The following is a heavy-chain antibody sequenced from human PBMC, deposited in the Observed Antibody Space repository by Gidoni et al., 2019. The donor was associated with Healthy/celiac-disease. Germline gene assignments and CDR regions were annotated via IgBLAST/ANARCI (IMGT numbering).Heavy chain of an antibody. Sequence: QLPLQKSCPGLLKPSVTLSLTRTVSVGSITISSYYWGWIRQPPWKGLEWIGSIYYTGSTYHNPSLKSRVTISVDTSKNQFFLKLSSVTAADTAVYYCATLGPDIVVVPAAMSWFDPWGQGTLVTVSS. J-gene: IGHJ5*02. V-gene: IGHV4-39*01. CDR1: VGSITISSYY. D-gene: IGHD2-2*01. CDR2: IYYTGST. CDR3: ATLGPDIVVVPAAMSWFDP.